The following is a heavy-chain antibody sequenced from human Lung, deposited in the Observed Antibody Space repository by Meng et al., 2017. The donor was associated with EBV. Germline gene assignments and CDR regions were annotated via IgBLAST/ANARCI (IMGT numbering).Heavy chain of an antibody. CDR1: GFSLSISGVV. J-gene: IGHJ4*02. Sequence: FDESGTTPVKPSQTLTLTRTFSGFSLSISGVVVGWIRQPPGKALEWLALIYWDDDKRYSPSLKSRLTITKDTSKNQVVLTMTNMDPVDTATYYCTHRPMTSAYYYFDYWGQGTLVTVSS. CDR3: THRPMTSAYYYFDY. D-gene: IGHD3-22*01. V-gene: IGHV2-5*02. CDR2: IYWDDDK.